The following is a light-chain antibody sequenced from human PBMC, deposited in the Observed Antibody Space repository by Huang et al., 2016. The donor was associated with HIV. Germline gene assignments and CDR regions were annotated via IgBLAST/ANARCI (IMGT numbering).Light chain of an antibody. J-gene: IGKJ2*01. Sequence: EIVMTQSPATLSVSPGERATLSCRASQSVSNNLAWYQQKPGLAPTLLIYGASTRATAIPTRFSGSGSGTRFTLTISILQSEDFAVYYCQQYNNWPPEYTFGQGTKLEIK. V-gene: IGKV3-15*01. CDR3: QQYNNWPPEYT. CDR1: QSVSNN. CDR2: GAS.